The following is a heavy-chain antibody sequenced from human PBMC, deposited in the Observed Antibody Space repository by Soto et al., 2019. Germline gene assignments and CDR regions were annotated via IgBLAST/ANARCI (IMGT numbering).Heavy chain of an antibody. CDR2: IYASGAT. D-gene: IGHD3-10*01. CDR1: GGSISTYY. J-gene: IGHJ4*02. CDR3: ARSHSFDGSIYHYYFDF. Sequence: LSLTCTVSGGSISTYYWSWIRQPPGGTLEWIGYIYASGATTYNPSLESRVTMSVDMPNNEFSLELTSLTAADTAVYYCARSHSFDGSIYHYYFDFWGQGTLATVST. V-gene: IGHV4-59*01.